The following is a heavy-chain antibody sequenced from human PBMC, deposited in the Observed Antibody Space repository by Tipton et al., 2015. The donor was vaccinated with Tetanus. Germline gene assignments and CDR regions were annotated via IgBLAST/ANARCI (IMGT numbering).Heavy chain of an antibody. D-gene: IGHD6-6*01. Sequence: QLVQSGPEVKKPGASVKVSCKASGYTFTSYYMHWVRQAPGQGLEWMGIINPSGGSTSYAQKFQGRVAMTRDTSTSTVYMELSSLRSEDTAVYYCARSSIAGRWFDPWGQGTLVTVSS. CDR3: ARSSIAGRWFDP. J-gene: IGHJ5*02. CDR1: GYTFTSYY. V-gene: IGHV1-46*01. CDR2: INPSGGST.